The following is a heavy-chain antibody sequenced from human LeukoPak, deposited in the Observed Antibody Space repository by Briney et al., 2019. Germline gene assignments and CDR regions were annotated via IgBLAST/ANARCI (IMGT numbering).Heavy chain of an antibody. J-gene: IGHJ6*02. D-gene: IGHD3-22*01. V-gene: IGHV3-74*01. CDR1: GFTFSSYW. CDR2: INSDGSRT. CDR3: ATEPYYYDSSARDDYYYGMDV. Sequence: GGSLRLSCAASGFTFSSYWMQWVRQAPGKGLVWVSHINSDGSRTTYAGSVKGRFTISRDNAKNSLYLQMNSLRAEDTALYYCATEPYYYDSSARDDYYYGMDVWGQGTTVTVSS.